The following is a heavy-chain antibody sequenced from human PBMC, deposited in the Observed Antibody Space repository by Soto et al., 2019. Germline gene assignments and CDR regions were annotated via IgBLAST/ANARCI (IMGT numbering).Heavy chain of an antibody. J-gene: IGHJ4*02. CDR2: INHSGST. V-gene: IGHV4-39*07. Sequence: PSETLSLTCTVSGGSISSSSYYWGWIRQPPGKGLEWIGEINHSGSTNYNPSLKSRVTISVDTSKNQFSLKLSSVTAADTAVYYCARGWGIAAAGRTFDYWGQGTLVTVSS. CDR3: ARGWGIAAAGRTFDY. CDR1: GGSISSSSYY. D-gene: IGHD6-13*01.